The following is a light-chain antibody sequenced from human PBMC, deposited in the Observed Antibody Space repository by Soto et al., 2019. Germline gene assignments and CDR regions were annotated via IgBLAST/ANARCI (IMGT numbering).Light chain of an antibody. J-gene: IGKJ2*03. CDR1: QSVSTNY. V-gene: IGKV3-20*01. Sequence: EMVLTQSPGTLSLSPGDRVTLSCRASQSVSTNYFSWYQQKPGQAPRLLIYATSSRAVGIPDRFSGSGSGTDFNLTISRLEPEDFAMYYCQQYGDYNSPRYSFGQGTRLEI. CDR3: QQYGDYNSPRYS. CDR2: ATS.